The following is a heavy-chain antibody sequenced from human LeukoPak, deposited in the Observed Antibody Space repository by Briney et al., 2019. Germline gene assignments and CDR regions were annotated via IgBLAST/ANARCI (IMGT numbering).Heavy chain of an antibody. Sequence: PSETLSLTCTVSGGSISSYYGSWIRQPPGKGLEWIGYIYYSGSTNYNPSLKSRVTISVDTSKNQFSLKLSSVTAADTAVYYCALLGYYYYMVVWVKGTTVTVSS. J-gene: IGHJ6*03. D-gene: IGHD2/OR15-2a*01. CDR1: GGSISSYY. CDR2: IYYSGST. V-gene: IGHV4-59*01. CDR3: ALLGYYYYMVV.